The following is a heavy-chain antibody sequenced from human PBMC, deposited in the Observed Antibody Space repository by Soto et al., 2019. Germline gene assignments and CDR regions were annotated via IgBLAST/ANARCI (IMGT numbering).Heavy chain of an antibody. CDR1: VGSISGYF. V-gene: IGHV4-59*01. Sequence: PSETLSLTCTVSVGSISGYFYIWVRQPPGKGLEWIGSVYYTGTTDYNPSLKSRVTISVDTSKTQFSLNLRSVTAADTAVYYCARDLAAVPRAFDYWGRGTLVTVSS. D-gene: IGHD6-13*01. CDR2: VYYTGTT. J-gene: IGHJ4*02. CDR3: ARDLAAVPRAFDY.